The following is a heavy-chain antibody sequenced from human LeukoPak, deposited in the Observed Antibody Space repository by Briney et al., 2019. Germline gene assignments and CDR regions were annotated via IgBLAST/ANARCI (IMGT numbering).Heavy chain of an antibody. V-gene: IGHV4-59*08. Sequence: PSETLSLTCTVSGGSISSYYWIWIRQPPGKGLEWIGYIYYSGSTNYNPSLKSRVTISVDTSKNQFSLKLSSVTAADTAVYYCARRGVTTSPFDYWGQGTLVTVSS. CDR2: IYYSGST. J-gene: IGHJ4*02. CDR1: GGSISSYY. CDR3: ARRGVTTSPFDY. D-gene: IGHD4-17*01.